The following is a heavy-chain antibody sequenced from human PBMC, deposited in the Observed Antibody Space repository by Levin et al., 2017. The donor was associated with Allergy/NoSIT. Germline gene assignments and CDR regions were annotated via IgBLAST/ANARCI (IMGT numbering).Heavy chain of an antibody. D-gene: IGHD6-19*01. CDR1: GFTFSSYA. J-gene: IGHJ4*02. Sequence: GGSLRLSCAASGFTFSSYAMSWVRQAPGKGLEWVSAISGSGGSTYYADSVKGRFTISRDNSKNTLYLQMNSLRAEDTAVYYCAKDLPKVGALDSSGWDYWGQGTLVTVSS. CDR3: AKDLPKVGALDSSGWDY. V-gene: IGHV3-23*01. CDR2: ISGSGGST.